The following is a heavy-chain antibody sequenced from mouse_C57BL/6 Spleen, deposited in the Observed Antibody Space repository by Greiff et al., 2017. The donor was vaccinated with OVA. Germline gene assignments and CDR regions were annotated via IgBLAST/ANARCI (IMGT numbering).Heavy chain of an antibody. J-gene: IGHJ2*01. Sequence: QVQLQQSGAELVMPGASVKLSCKASGYTFTSYWMHWVKQRPGQGLEWIGEIDPSDSYTNYNQKFKGKSTLTVDKSSSTAYMQLSSLTSEDSAVYYCARGTNYDGGYFDYWGQGTTLTVSS. CDR3: ARGTNYDGGYFDY. V-gene: IGHV1-69*01. D-gene: IGHD2-4*01. CDR1: GYTFTSYW. CDR2: IDPSDSYT.